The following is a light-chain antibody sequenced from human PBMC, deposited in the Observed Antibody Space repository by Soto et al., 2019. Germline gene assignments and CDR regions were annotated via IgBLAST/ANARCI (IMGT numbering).Light chain of an antibody. CDR3: ASYAGSNKV. V-gene: IGLV2-8*01. J-gene: IGLJ1*01. Sequence: QSALTQPPSASGSPGQSVTISCTGTSSDVGGYNYVSWYQHHPGKAPKLMIYEVTKRPSGVPDRFSGSKSGNTASLTVSGILAEDEADYYCASYAGSNKVFGTGTKLTVL. CDR1: SSDVGGYNY. CDR2: EVT.